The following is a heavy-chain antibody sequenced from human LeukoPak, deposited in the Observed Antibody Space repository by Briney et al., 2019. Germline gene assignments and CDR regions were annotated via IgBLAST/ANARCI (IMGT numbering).Heavy chain of an antibody. J-gene: IGHJ6*03. CDR1: GFTFSSYS. Sequence: GSLRLSCAASGFTFSSYSMNWVRQAPGKGLEWVSCISSSSNYIYYADSVKGRFTIPRDNAKNSLYLQMNSLRAEDTAVYYCARDGSGSYYPNYYYYMDVWGKGTTVTVSS. CDR3: ARDGSGSYYPNYYYYMDV. D-gene: IGHD3-10*01. V-gene: IGHV3-21*01. CDR2: ISSSSNYI.